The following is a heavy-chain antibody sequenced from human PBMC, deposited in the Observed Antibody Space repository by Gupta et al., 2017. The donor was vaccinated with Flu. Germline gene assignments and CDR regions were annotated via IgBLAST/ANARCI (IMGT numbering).Heavy chain of an antibody. CDR2: IIPIFGTA. D-gene: IGHD2-15*01. CDR1: GGPFSSYA. V-gene: IGHV1-69*01. Sequence: QVQLVQSGSAVKKSGPSVKVSCKASGGPFSSYACSSVPRALGQGLEWMGGIIPIFGTANYAQKFQVRVTITADESTSTAYMELSSLRSEDTAVYYCARDGVGYCSGGSCPAFDYWGQGTLVTVSS. CDR3: ARDGVGYCSGGSCPAFDY. J-gene: IGHJ4*02.